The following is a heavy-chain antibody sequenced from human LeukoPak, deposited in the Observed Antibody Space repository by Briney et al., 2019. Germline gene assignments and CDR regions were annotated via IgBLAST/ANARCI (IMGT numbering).Heavy chain of an antibody. V-gene: IGHV3-30*04. Sequence: GGSLRLSCAASGFAFSSYAMHWVRQAPGKGLEWVAVISYDGSNKYYADSVKGRFTISRDNSKNTLYLQMNSLRAEDTAVYYCARDSSGGLDYWGQGTLVTVSS. CDR2: ISYDGSNK. CDR3: ARDSSGGLDY. D-gene: IGHD6-25*01. CDR1: GFAFSSYA. J-gene: IGHJ4*02.